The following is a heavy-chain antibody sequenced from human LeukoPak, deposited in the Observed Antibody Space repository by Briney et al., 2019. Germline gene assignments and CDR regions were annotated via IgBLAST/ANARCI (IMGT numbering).Heavy chain of an antibody. CDR2: IYPGDSDT. Sequence: GESLKISCKGSGYSFTSYWIGWVRQMPGKGLEWMGIIYPGDSDTRYSPSLQGQVTISADKSISTAYLRWSSLKASDTAMYYCARRTVEVPAAMDVWGQGTTVTVSS. V-gene: IGHV5-51*01. CDR1: GYSFTSYW. D-gene: IGHD2-2*01. CDR3: ARRTVEVPAAMDV. J-gene: IGHJ6*02.